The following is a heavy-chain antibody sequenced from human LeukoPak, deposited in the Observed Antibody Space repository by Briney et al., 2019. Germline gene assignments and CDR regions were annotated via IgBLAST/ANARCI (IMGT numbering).Heavy chain of an antibody. CDR3: AYTIFGVVTPYYYMDV. D-gene: IGHD3-3*01. J-gene: IGHJ6*03. V-gene: IGHV4-4*02. Sequence: SETLSLTCSVSIGSISSSKWWSWVRQSPVKGLEWIGEIYLYGTTNYNPSFTSRVTMSVDRSRNQFTLKLTSVTAADTAVYYCAYTIFGVVTPYYYMDVWGKGTTVTVSS. CDR2: IYLYGTT. CDR1: IGSISSSKW.